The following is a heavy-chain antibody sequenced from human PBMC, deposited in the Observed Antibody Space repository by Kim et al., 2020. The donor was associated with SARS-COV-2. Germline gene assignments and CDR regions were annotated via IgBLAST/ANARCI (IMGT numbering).Heavy chain of an antibody. CDR2: IDPSDSYT. CDR3: ARQSECSSTSCYDLTYYYYGMDV. Sequence: GASLKISCKGSGYSFTSYWISWVRQMPGKGLEWMGRIDPSDSYTNYSPSFQGHVTISADKSISTAYLQWSSLKASDTAMYYCARQSECSSTSCYDLTYYYYGMDVWGQGTTVTVSS. V-gene: IGHV5-10-1*01. D-gene: IGHD2-2*01. J-gene: IGHJ6*02. CDR1: GYSFTSYW.